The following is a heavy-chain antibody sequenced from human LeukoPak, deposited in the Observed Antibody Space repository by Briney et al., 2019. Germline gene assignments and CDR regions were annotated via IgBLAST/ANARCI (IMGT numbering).Heavy chain of an antibody. CDR2: ISAYNGNT. Sequence: ASVKVSCKASGYTFTSYGISWVRQAPGQGLGWMGWISAYNGNTNYAQKLQGRVTMTTDTSTSTAYMELRSLRSDDTAVYYCARDHRSLDAFDIWGQGTTVTVSS. J-gene: IGHJ3*02. CDR3: ARDHRSLDAFDI. CDR1: GYTFTSYG. V-gene: IGHV1-18*01. D-gene: IGHD1-14*01.